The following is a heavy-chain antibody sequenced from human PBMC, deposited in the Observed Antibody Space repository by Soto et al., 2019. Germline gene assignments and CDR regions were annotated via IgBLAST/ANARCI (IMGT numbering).Heavy chain of an antibody. CDR2: IYHSGST. J-gene: IGHJ5*02. Sequence: QVQLQESGPGLVKPSGTLSLTCAVSGGSISSSNWWRWFRQPPGKGLEWIGEIYHSGSTNYNPSLKSRVTISVAKSKNQFSLKLSSVSAAVAAVYYCARGWTTVTNWLDPWGQGTLVTVSS. CDR1: GGSISSSNW. CDR3: ARGWTTVTNWLDP. D-gene: IGHD4-17*01. V-gene: IGHV4-4*02.